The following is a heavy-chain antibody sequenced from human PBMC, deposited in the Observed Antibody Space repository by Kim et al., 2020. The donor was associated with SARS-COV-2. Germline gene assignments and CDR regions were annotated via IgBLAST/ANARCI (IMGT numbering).Heavy chain of an antibody. V-gene: IGHV1-18*01. Sequence: ASVKVSCKASGYTFTSYGISWVRQAPGQGLEWMGWISAYNGNTNYAQKLQGRVTMTTDTSTSTAYMELRSLRSDDTAVYYCARIGWIIYPSPYYDSSGYYFDYWGQGTLVTVSS. D-gene: IGHD3-22*01. CDR2: ISAYNGNT. CDR1: GYTFTSYG. CDR3: ARIGWIIYPSPYYDSSGYYFDY. J-gene: IGHJ4*02.